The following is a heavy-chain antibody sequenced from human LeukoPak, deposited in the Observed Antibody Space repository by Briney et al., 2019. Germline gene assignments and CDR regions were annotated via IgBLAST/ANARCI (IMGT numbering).Heavy chain of an antibody. J-gene: IGHJ5*02. CDR2: INSDGSST. Sequence: PGGSLRLSCAASGFTFSSYWMHWVRQAPGKGLVWVSRINSDGSSTSYADSVKGRFTISRDNAKNTLYLQMNSLRAEDTAVYYCARDLHSSGWYGIGGDNNRFDPWGQGTLVTVSS. D-gene: IGHD6-19*01. V-gene: IGHV3-74*01. CDR3: ARDLHSSGWYGIGGDNNRFDP. CDR1: GFTFSSYW.